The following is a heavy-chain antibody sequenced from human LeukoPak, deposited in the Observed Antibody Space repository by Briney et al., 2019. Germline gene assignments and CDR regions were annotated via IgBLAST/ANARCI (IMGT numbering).Heavy chain of an antibody. J-gene: IGHJ4*02. CDR3: ARGWGFDY. CDR1: GFTFSSYW. D-gene: IGHD1-26*01. Sequence: GGSLRLSCAASGFTFSSYWMTWVRQAPGKGLEWVANIKQDGSEKYFVDSVEGRFTISRDNAQNSLYLQMNSLRAEDTAVYYRARGWGFDYWGQGTLVTVSS. V-gene: IGHV3-7*01. CDR2: IKQDGSEK.